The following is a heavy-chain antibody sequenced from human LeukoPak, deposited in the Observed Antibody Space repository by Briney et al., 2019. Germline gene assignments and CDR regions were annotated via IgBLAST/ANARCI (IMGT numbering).Heavy chain of an antibody. D-gene: IGHD5-12*01. V-gene: IGHV3-30*18. CDR1: GFTFSDYY. CDR3: AKRKSGYDYGIDY. CDR2: ISYDGSNK. Sequence: PGGSLRLSCAASGFTFSDYYMDWVRQAPGKGLEWVAVISYDGSNKYYADSVQGRFTISRDNSKNTLYLQMNSLRAEDTAVYYCAKRKSGYDYGIDYWGQGTLVTVSS. J-gene: IGHJ4*02.